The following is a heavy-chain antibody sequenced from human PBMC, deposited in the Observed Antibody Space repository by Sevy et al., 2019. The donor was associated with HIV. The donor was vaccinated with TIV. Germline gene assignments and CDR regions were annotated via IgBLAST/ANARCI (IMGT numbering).Heavy chain of an antibody. CDR2: INPKSGAT. D-gene: IGHD3-3*01. V-gene: IGHV1-2*02. Sequence: ASVKVSCKASGYTFSDSGYYVYWVRQAPGQGLEWMGWINPKSGATNYAQKFQGRVTMTRDTSVSTANMELSRLTSDDTAVYYCARESYDFWTGPVDYDYGMDVWGQGTTLTVSS. CDR1: GYTFSDSGYY. CDR3: ARESYDFWTGPVDYDYGMDV. J-gene: IGHJ6*02.